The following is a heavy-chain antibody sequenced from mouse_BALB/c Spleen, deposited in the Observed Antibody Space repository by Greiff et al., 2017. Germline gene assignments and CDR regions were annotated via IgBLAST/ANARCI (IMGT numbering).Heavy chain of an antibody. D-gene: IGHD4-1*01. Sequence: VQLKQSGTVLARPGASVKMSCKASGYTFTSYWMHWVKQRPGQGLEWIGAIYPGNSDTSYNQKFKGKAKLTAVTSTSTAYMELSSLTNEDSAVYYCTRDANWAYFDYWGQGTTLTVSS. CDR2: IYPGNSDT. CDR1: GYTFTSYW. CDR3: TRDANWAYFDY. V-gene: IGHV1-5*01. J-gene: IGHJ2*01.